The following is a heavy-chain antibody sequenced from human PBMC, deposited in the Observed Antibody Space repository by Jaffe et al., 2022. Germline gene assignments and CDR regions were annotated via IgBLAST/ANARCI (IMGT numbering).Heavy chain of an antibody. CDR2: IYWDDDK. J-gene: IGHJ3*02. V-gene: IGHV2-5*02. D-gene: IGHD3-9*01. CDR3: AHGQSYYDILTGYYSSGDAFDI. CDR1: GFSLSTSGVG. Sequence: QITLKESGPTLVKPTQTLTLTCTFSGFSLSTSGVGVGWIRQPPGKALEWLALIYWDDDKRYSPSLKSRLTITKDTSKNQVVLTMTNMDPVDTATYYCAHGQSYYDILTGYYSSGDAFDIWGQGTMVTVSS.